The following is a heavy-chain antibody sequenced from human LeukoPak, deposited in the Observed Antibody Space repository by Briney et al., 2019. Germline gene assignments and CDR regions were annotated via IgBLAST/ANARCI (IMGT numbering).Heavy chain of an antibody. CDR3: ASTPPLAGYSGYVGYFDL. V-gene: IGHV4-59*01. J-gene: IGHJ2*01. CDR2: IYYSGST. D-gene: IGHD5-12*01. CDR1: GGSISSYY. Sequence: SETLSLTCTVSGGSISSYYWSWIRQPPGKGLEWIGYIYYSGSTNYNPSLKSRVTISVDTSKNQFSLKLSSVTAADTAVYYCASTPPLAGYSGYVGYFDLWGRGTLVPVSS.